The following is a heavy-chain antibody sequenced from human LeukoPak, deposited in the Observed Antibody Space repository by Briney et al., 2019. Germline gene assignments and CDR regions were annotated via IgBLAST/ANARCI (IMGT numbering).Heavy chain of an antibody. V-gene: IGHV3-11*04. J-gene: IGHJ4*02. CDR3: ARDKYDFWSGYYTDY. CDR1: GFTFSDYY. CDR2: ISSSGSTI. D-gene: IGHD3-3*01. Sequence: GGSLRLSCAASGFTFSDYYMSWVRQAPGKGLEWVSYISSSGSTIYYADSVKGRFTISRDNAKNSLYLQMNSLRAEDTAVYYCARDKYDFWSGYYTDYWGQGTLVTVSS.